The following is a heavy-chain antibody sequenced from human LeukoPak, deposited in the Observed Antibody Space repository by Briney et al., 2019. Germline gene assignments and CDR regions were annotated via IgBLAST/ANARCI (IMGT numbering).Heavy chain of an antibody. Sequence: ASVKVSCKASGYTFTGYYMHWVRQAPGQGLEWMGWINPNSGGTNYAQKFQGRVTMTRDTSISTAYMELSRLRSDDTAVYYCARVPRRCCSSTSCPCFDYWGQGTLVTVSS. CDR3: ARVPRRCCSSTSCPCFDY. CDR1: GYTFTGYY. V-gene: IGHV1-2*02. D-gene: IGHD2-2*01. J-gene: IGHJ4*02. CDR2: INPNSGGT.